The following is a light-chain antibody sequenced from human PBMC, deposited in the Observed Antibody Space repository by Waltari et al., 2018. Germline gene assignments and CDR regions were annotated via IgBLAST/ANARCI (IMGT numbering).Light chain of an antibody. V-gene: IGKV3-11*01. J-gene: IGKJ3*01. CDR1: QRVSSY. Sequence: EIVLTQSPATPSLSPGERATLSCRACQRVSSYLAWYQQKPGQAPRLLIYDASNRATGIPARFSGSGSGTDFTLTISSLEPEDFAVYYCQQRSNWPPEITFGPGTKVDIK. CDR2: DAS. CDR3: QQRSNWPPEIT.